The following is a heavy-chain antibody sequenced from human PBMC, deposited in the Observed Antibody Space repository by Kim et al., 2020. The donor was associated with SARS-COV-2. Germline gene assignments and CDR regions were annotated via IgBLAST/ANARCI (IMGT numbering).Heavy chain of an antibody. CDR1: GYTLTELS. CDR2: FDPEDGET. Sequence: ASVKVSCKVSGYTLTELSMHWVRQAPGKGLEWMGGFDPEDGETIYAQKFQGRVTMTEDTSTDTAYMELSSLRSEDTAVYYCATVDLAAAGARPGSWFDPWGQGTLVTVSS. V-gene: IGHV1-24*01. D-gene: IGHD6-13*01. J-gene: IGHJ5*02. CDR3: ATVDLAAAGARPGSWFDP.